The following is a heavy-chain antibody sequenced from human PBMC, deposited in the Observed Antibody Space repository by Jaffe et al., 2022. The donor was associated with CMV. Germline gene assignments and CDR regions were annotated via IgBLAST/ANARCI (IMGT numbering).Heavy chain of an antibody. CDR2: ISSDGVTT. V-gene: IGHV3-64D*06. CDR3: VKAMGYCSHDTCPGH. CDR1: GFIFSGYA. D-gene: IGHD2-15*01. J-gene: IGHJ4*02. Sequence: EVQLVESGGGLVQPGGSLRLTCSASGFIFSGYAMHWARQAPGKGLEYVSTISSDGVTTHYADSVRGRFTISRDNSKSTLYLQMSSLSAEDTAMFYCVKAMGYCSHDTCPGHWGQGTLVAVSS.